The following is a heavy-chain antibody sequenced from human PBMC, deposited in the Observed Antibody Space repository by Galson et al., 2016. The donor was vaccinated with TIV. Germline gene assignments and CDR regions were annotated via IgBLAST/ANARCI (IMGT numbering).Heavy chain of an antibody. J-gene: IGHJ4*02. CDR3: ARISGYYDSSGHYIPRSFDY. V-gene: IGHV2-70*11. Sequence: PALVKPTQTLTLTCTFSGFSLNTDGMCVNWIRQPPGKALEWLARIDWDDDKSYSPSLKTRLIISKDTSKNQVVLTMTNMDPVDTATYYCARISGYYDSSGHYIPRSFDYWGQGALVTVSS. CDR1: GFSLNTDGMC. D-gene: IGHD3-22*01. CDR2: IDWDDDK.